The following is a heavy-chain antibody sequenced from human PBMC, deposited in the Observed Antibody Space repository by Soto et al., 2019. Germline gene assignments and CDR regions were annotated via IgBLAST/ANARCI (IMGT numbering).Heavy chain of an antibody. J-gene: IGHJ4*02. D-gene: IGHD6-25*01. CDR2: ITYSGFT. V-gene: IGHV4-30-4*01. CDR3: ARGTRIASAGYYFDF. CDR1: GDSLSSGDYY. Sequence: SETLSLTCTVSGDSLSSGDYYWSWIRQPPGKGLEWIGYITYSGFTYNNPSLKSRLSISVDTSKNQFSLRLSSVTAADTAVFYCARGTRIASAGYYFDFWGPGTLVTVSS.